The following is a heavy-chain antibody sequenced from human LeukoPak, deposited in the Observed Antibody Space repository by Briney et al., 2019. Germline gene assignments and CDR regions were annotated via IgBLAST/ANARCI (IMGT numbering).Heavy chain of an antibody. CDR3: ARSYDFWSGPGGFDY. V-gene: IGHV4-61*02. J-gene: IGHJ4*02. D-gene: IGHD3-3*01. Sequence: TPSQTLSLTCTVSGGSISSGDYYWSWIRQPAGKGLEWIGRIYTSGSTNYNPSLKSRVTISVDTSKNQFSLKLSSVTAADTAVYYCARSYDFWSGPGGFDYWGQGTLVTVSS. CDR2: IYTSGST. CDR1: GGSISSGDYY.